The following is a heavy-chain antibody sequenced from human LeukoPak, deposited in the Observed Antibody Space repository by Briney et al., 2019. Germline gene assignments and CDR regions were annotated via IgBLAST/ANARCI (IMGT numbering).Heavy chain of an antibody. V-gene: IGHV3-23*01. Sequence: PGGSLRLSCAASGFTFSSYAMSWVRQAPGKGLEWVSAISGSGGSTYYADSVKGRFTISRDNSKNTLYLQMNSLRAEDTAVYYCAKARRDGYSSLPGFDYWGQGTLVTVSS. CDR3: AKARRDGYSSLPGFDY. CDR1: GFTFSSYA. CDR2: ISGSGGST. J-gene: IGHJ4*02. D-gene: IGHD4-4*01.